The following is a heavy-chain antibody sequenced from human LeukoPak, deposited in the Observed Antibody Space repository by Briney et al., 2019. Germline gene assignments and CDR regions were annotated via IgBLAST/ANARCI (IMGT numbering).Heavy chain of an antibody. J-gene: IGHJ5*02. V-gene: IGHV1-2*02. CDR2: INPNSGGT. D-gene: IGHD2-2*01. CDR3: ARAGGNIVVVPAPFDP. CDR1: GYTFTGYC. Sequence: ASVKLSFKASGYTFTGYCIHWVRQAPGQGLELMGWINPNSGGTNYAEKFKGRVTMTRDTSIRTAYMELSRLRSADTAVYYCARAGGNIVVVPAPFDPWGQGTLVTVSS.